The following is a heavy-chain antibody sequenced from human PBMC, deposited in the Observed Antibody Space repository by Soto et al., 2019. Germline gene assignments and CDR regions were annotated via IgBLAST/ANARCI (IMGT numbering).Heavy chain of an antibody. CDR2: FYNSGST. D-gene: IGHD5-12*01. Sequence: SETLSLTCTVYGGSVTSYYWSWMRQSPGKGLEWIGSFYNSGSTYYNPSLKSRVTISVDTSKKQFSLKLSSVTAADTAVYYCAVAPDYWGQGTLVTVSS. V-gene: IGHV4-59*05. J-gene: IGHJ4*02. CDR3: AVAPDY. CDR1: GGSVTSYY.